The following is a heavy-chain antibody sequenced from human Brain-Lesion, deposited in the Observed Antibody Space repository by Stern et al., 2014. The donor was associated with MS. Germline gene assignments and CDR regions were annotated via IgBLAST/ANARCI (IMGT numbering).Heavy chain of an antibody. CDR3: ARVETPLADFYYYYGMDV. CDR1: GFTFSSYT. Sequence: VQLVESGGGLVKPGGSLRLSCAASGFTFSSYTMNWVRQAPGKGLEGVSSINRGSDYIYYADSVKGRFTISRDNAKNSLYLRMNSLRAEDTALYYCARVETPLADFYYYYGMDVWGQGTTVTVSS. D-gene: IGHD5-18*01. J-gene: IGHJ6*02. CDR2: INRGSDYI. V-gene: IGHV3-21*01.